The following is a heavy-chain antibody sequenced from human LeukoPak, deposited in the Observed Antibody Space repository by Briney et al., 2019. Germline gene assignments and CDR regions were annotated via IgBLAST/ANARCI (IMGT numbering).Heavy chain of an antibody. D-gene: IGHD3-10*01. CDR3: SRGRRGSSYWYFDL. J-gene: IGHJ2*01. V-gene: IGHV3-48*02. Sequence: GGSLRLSCAASGFTFSSYSMNWVRQAPGKGLEWLSYISSSSSIHYADSVKGRFTISRDNAKNSVHLQMNSLRDEDTAVYYCSRGRRGSSYWYFDLWGRGTLVTVSS. CDR1: GFTFSSYS. CDR2: ISSSSSI.